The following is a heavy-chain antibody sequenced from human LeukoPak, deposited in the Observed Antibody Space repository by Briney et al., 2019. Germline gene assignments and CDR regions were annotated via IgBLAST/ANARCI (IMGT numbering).Heavy chain of an antibody. D-gene: IGHD3-10*01. CDR3: ARVEGSWAFDI. CDR2: IYYSGTT. V-gene: IGHV4-31*02. CDR1: GFTFSDYY. J-gene: IGHJ3*02. Sequence: LRLSCAASGFTFSDYYMSWIRQHPGKGLEWFGYIYYSGTTYYNPSLKSRVTMSVDTSKNQFSLKLSSVTAADTAVYYCARVEGSWAFDIWGRGTMVTVSS.